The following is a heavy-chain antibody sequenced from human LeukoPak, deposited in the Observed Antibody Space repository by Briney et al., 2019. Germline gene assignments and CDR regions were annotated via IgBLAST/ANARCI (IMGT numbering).Heavy chain of an antibody. V-gene: IGHV4-34*01. CDR1: GGSFSGYY. CDR3: ARGSLYYYGSGSLFDY. CDR2: INHSGST. Sequence: PSETLSLTCAVYGGSFSGYYWSWIRQPPGKGLEWIGEINHSGSTNYNPSLKSRVTISVDTSKNQFSLKLSSVTAADTAVYYCARGSLYYYGSGSLFDYWGQGTLVTVSS. D-gene: IGHD3-10*01. J-gene: IGHJ4*02.